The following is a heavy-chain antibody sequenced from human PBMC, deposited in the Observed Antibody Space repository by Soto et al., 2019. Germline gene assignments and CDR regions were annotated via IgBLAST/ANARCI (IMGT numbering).Heavy chain of an antibody. CDR2: GSYSGTT. D-gene: IGHD4-17*01. V-gene: IGHV4-61*01. J-gene: IGHJ4*02. CDR3: ARGATVTQFDY. CDR1: GVSVTSGSFY. Sequence: SETRSFTCTFSGVSVTSGSFYWAWIRQPPGKGLEWIGFGSYSGTTNYKPSLKSRVTISVDTSRSQISLKVSSLTAADKAVYYCARGATVTQFDYWGRGPLVTVSS.